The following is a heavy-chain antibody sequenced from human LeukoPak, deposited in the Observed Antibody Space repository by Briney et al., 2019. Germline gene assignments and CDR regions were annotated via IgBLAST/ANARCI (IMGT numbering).Heavy chain of an antibody. CDR1: GGTFSSYA. J-gene: IGHJ6*03. D-gene: IGHD6-6*01. Sequence: GASVKVSCKASGGTFSSYAISWVRPAPGQGLEWMGGIIPIFGTANYAQKFQGRVTITADESTSTAYMELSSLRSEDTAVYYCARDIAARPYYYYYMDVWGKGTTVTVSS. V-gene: IGHV1-69*01. CDR3: ARDIAARPYYYYYMDV. CDR2: IIPIFGTA.